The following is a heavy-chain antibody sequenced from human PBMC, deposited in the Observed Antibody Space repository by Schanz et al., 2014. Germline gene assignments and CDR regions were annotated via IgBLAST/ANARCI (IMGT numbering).Heavy chain of an antibody. D-gene: IGHD6-6*01. CDR3: GRGFSRSYIDF. J-gene: IGHJ4*02. CDR1: GYTFTTYY. CDR2: INPSGGST. Sequence: QVQLLQSGAEVKKPGASMKVSCKASGYTFTTYYMLWVRQAPGQGLEWMGIINPSGGSTRYGQKCECRITVTTDTYTSTVYLELSSLRSDDTAVYYCGRGFSRSYIDFWRQGTLXTVSS. V-gene: IGHV1-46*03.